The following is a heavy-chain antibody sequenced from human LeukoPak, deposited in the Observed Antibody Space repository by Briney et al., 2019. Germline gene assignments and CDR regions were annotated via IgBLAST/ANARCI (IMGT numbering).Heavy chain of an antibody. D-gene: IGHD3-22*01. CDR3: ARDSLYDYDKYFDY. Sequence: GRSLRLSCAASGFTFSSYGMHWVRQAPGKGLEWVAVIWYDGSNKYYADSVKGRFTISRDNSKNTLYLQMNSLRAEDTAVYYCARDSLYDYDKYFDYWGQGTLVTVSS. CDR1: GFTFSSYG. V-gene: IGHV3-33*01. J-gene: IGHJ4*02. CDR2: IWYDGSNK.